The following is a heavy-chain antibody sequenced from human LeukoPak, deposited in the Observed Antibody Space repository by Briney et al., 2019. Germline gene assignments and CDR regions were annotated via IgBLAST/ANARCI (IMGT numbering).Heavy chain of an antibody. CDR3: ARRAYSSGYYYFDY. V-gene: IGHV4-59*08. CDR2: IYYSRST. D-gene: IGHD6-19*01. Sequence: KPSETLSLTCTVSGGSISSYHWSWIRQAPRKGLEWIGYIYYSRSTNYNPSLKSRVTISVATSKSQFSLKLSSVTAADTAVYYCARRAYSSGYYYFDYWGQGTQVTVSS. J-gene: IGHJ4*02. CDR1: GGSISSYH.